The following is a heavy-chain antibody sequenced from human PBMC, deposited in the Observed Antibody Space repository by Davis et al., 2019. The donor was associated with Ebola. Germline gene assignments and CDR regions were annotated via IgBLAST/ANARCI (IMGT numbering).Heavy chain of an antibody. Sequence: PGGSLRLSCAASGFTFSGFGIHWVRQAPGKGLEWVSYISSSGSTIYYADSVKGRFTTFRDNPKNTLYLQMNSLRADDTAVYYCAKQRGVGAIDYDYWGRGTVVTVSS. D-gene: IGHD1-26*01. CDR3: AKQRGVGAIDYDY. CDR1: GFTFSGFG. CDR2: ISSSGSTI. V-gene: IGHV3-48*01. J-gene: IGHJ4*02.